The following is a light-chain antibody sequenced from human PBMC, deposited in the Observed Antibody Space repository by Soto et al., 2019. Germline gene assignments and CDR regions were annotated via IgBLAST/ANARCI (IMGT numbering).Light chain of an antibody. V-gene: IGKV1-39*01. Sequence: DIQMTQSPSSLSASVGDRVTITCRASQSIRTYLNWYQQKPGEAPKLLIYAASNLQSGVPSTFSGSGSETEFTLTISSLQPEDFATYYCQQSYSIPITFGQGTRLEIK. CDR3: QQSYSIPIT. CDR2: AAS. CDR1: QSIRTY. J-gene: IGKJ5*01.